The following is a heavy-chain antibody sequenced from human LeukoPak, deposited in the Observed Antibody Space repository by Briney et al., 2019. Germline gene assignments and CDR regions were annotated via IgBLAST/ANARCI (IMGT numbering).Heavy chain of an antibody. CDR2: ISSGSTYI. CDR1: GFTFSSYS. Sequence: PGGSRRLSCAASGFTFSSYSMNWVRQAPGKGLEWVSSISSGSTYIYYADSVKGRFTISRDNAKNSLYLQMNRLRDEDTAVYYCATPSSTSCCDAFDIWGQGAMVTVSS. CDR3: ATPSSTSCCDAFDI. D-gene: IGHD2-2*01. V-gene: IGHV3-21*01. J-gene: IGHJ3*02.